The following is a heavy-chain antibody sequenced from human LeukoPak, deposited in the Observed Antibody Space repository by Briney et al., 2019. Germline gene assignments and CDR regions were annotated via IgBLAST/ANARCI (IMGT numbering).Heavy chain of an antibody. D-gene: IGHD3-3*01. CDR3: ARAHYTFSRYGGFDY. CDR2: INHSGST. Sequence: PSETLSLTCAVYGGSFSGYYWSWIRQPPGKGLEWIGEINHSGSTNYNPSLKSRVTISVDTFKNQFSLKLSSVTAADTAVYYCARAHYTFSRYGGFDYWGQGTLVTVSS. CDR1: GGSFSGYY. J-gene: IGHJ4*02. V-gene: IGHV4-34*01.